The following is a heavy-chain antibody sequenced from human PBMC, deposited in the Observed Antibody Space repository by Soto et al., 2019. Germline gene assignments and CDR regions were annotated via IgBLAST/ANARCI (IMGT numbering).Heavy chain of an antibody. CDR3: ARIDNHWNDLDY. Sequence: QATLKESGPVLVKATETLTLTCTVSGFSLSNARMGVTWIRQPPGKALEWLAHIFSSDKISYRTSLKSRLTIFKDTSKSQVVLTMTNMDPVDTGTYYCARIDNHWNDLDYWGQGTLVTVSS. CDR2: IFSSDKI. J-gene: IGHJ4*02. V-gene: IGHV2-26*01. CDR1: GFSLSNARMG. D-gene: IGHD1-1*01.